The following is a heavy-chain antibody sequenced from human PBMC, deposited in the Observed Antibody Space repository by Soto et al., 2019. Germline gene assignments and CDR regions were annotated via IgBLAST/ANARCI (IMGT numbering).Heavy chain of an antibody. CDR3: ASSGGIVVVPEGYGMDV. Sequence: QVQRVQSGAEVKKPGSSVKVSCKASGGTFSSYTISWVRQAPGQGLEWMGRIIPILGIANYAQKFQGRVTITADKSMSTAYMELSSLRSEDTAVYYCASSGGIVVVPEGYGMDVWGQGTTVTVSS. D-gene: IGHD2-2*01. V-gene: IGHV1-69*02. CDR2: IIPILGIA. CDR1: GGTFSSYT. J-gene: IGHJ6*02.